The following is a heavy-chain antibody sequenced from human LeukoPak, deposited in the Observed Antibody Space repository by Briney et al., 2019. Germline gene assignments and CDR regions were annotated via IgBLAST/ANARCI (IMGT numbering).Heavy chain of an antibody. Sequence: PGGSLRLSCGASGFTFSGYAMSWVRQAPGKGLEWVSAISGSGGSTYYADSVKGRFTISRDNSKNTLYLQMNSLRAEDTAVYYCAKRYSSSSTSYYFDYWGQGTLVTVSS. V-gene: IGHV3-23*01. CDR3: AKRYSSSSTSYYFDY. D-gene: IGHD6-13*01. CDR2: ISGSGGST. J-gene: IGHJ4*02. CDR1: GFTFSGYA.